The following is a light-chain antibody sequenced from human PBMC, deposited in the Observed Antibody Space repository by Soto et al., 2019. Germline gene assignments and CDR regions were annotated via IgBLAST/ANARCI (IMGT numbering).Light chain of an antibody. V-gene: IGLV1-40*01. CDR3: QSYDTSLSAVI. CDR2: GNS. Sequence: QAVVTQPPSVSGAPGQRVTISCTGSSSNIGAGYDVHWYQHLPGTVPKLLIYGNSIRPSGVPDRFSGSKSGTSASLAITGLQAEDEADYYCQSYDTSLSAVIFGGGTKVTVL. CDR1: SSNIGAGYD. J-gene: IGLJ2*01.